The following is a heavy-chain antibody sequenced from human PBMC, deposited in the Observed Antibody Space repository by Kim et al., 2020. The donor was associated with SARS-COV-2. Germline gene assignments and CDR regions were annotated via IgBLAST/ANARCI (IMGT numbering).Heavy chain of an antibody. CDR2: IYYSGST. V-gene: IGHV4-59*01. D-gene: IGHD3-10*01. CDR1: GGSISSYY. CDR3: ARDYYGSGRQGAWFDP. J-gene: IGHJ5*02. Sequence: SETLSLTCTVSGGSISSYYWSWIRQPPGKGLEWIGYIYYSGSTNYNPSLKSRVTISVDTSKNQFSLKLSSVTAADTAVYYCARDYYGSGRQGAWFDPWGQGTLVIVSS.